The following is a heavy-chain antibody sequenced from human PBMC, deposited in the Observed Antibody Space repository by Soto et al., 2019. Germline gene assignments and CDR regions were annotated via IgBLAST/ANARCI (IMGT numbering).Heavy chain of an antibody. V-gene: IGHV4-59*08. D-gene: IGHD6-13*01. J-gene: IGHJ4*02. Sequence: QVQLQESGPGLVKPSETLSLTCTVSGGSISSYYWSWIRQPPGKGLEWIGYIYNSGSTNYNPSLKGRVPXXAXTXRTPCSLKLSSVTAADTAVYYCARGSIGYSSSWYRYWGQGTLVTVSS. CDR2: IYNSGST. CDR1: GGSISSYY. CDR3: ARGSIGYSSSWYRY.